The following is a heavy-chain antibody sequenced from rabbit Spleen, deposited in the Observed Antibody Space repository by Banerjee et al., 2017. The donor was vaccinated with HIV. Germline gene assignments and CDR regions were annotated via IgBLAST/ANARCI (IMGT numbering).Heavy chain of an antibody. CDR3: ARGLAGAVGWNFGM. J-gene: IGHJ4*01. Sequence: QEQLEESGGGLVKPGASLTLTCKASGFSFSSGYVMSWVRQAPGKGLEWIASINSFTGRPVCAAWAKDRFTMSKASWTTVPLQMISLTDADLARYFCARGLAGAVGWNFGMWGQGTLVNVS. D-gene: IGHD4-1*01. V-gene: IGHV1S45*01. CDR2: INSFTGRP. CDR1: GFSFSSGYV.